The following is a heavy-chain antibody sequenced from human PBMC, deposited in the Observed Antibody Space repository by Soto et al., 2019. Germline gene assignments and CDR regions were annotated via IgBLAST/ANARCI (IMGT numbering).Heavy chain of an antibody. CDR3: ARWWSGSRQGFDP. V-gene: IGHV4-31*03. J-gene: IGHJ5*02. CDR1: GGSISSGDYY. CDR2: IYYSGSP. Sequence: QVQLQESGPGLVKPSQTLSLTCTVSGGSISSGDYYWSWIRQHPGKGLEWIGYIYYSGSPYYNPSLKSRVTISVYTSKNQFSLKLSSVTAADTAVYYCARWWSGSRQGFDPWGQGTLVTVSS. D-gene: IGHD3-3*01.